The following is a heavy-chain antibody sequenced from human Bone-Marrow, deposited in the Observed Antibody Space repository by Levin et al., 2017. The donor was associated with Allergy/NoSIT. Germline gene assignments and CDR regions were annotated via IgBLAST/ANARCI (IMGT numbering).Heavy chain of an antibody. V-gene: IGHV3-48*01. D-gene: IGHD6-13*01. CDR1: GFSFSSYE. J-gene: IGHJ4*02. CDR2: ISSRNTTI. CDR3: AREGSWSSTWLGNYYFDY. Sequence: GGSLRLSCAASGFSFSSYEMNWVRQAPGKGLEWVSYISSRNTTIYYADSVKGRFTISRDNVKKSLYLQMNSLRGEDTAVYYCAREGSWSSTWLGNYYFDYWGQGTLVTVSS.